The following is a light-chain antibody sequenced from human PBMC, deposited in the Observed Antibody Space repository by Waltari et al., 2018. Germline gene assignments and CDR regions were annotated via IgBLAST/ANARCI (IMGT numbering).Light chain of an antibody. Sequence: QSALTQPPSVSGSPGQSVTISCTGSSSDVGGYKFVSWYQQYPGNAPNLIIYAVSQRPSGVPDRFSGSKSGNTASLTVSGLQAEDEADYYCNSYAGSNNWVFGGGTKLTVL. CDR1: SSDVGGYKF. J-gene: IGLJ3*02. CDR2: AVS. V-gene: IGLV2-8*01. CDR3: NSYAGSNNWV.